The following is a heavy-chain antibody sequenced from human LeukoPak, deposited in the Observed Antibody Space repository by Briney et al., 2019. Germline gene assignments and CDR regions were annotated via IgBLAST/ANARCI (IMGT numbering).Heavy chain of an antibody. J-gene: IGHJ4*02. CDR1: GFTFSNAW. CDR2: IKSKTDGGTT. V-gene: IGHV3-15*01. CDR3: TTDLISSGWSRDY. Sequence: PGGSLRLSCAASGFTFSNAWMSWVRQAPGKGLEWVGRIKSKTDGGTTDYAAPVKGRFTISRDDSKNTLYLQMNSLKTEDAAVYYCTTDLISSGWSRDYWGQGTLVTVSS. D-gene: IGHD6-19*01.